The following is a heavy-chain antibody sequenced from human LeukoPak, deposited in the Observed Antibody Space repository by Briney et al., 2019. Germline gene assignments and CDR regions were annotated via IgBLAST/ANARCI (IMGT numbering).Heavy chain of an antibody. V-gene: IGHV4-31*03. J-gene: IGHJ4*02. Sequence: SETLSLTCTVSGGSISSDSYYWSWIRQRPGLGLEWIGYVYYTGSTYYNPSLRSRISLSLDTSEKQISLRLTSVTATDSAVYYCARGLYDTSGYHFDYWGQATLVTVSS. CDR2: VYYTGST. CDR3: ARGLYDTSGYHFDY. CDR1: GGSISSDSYY. D-gene: IGHD3-22*01.